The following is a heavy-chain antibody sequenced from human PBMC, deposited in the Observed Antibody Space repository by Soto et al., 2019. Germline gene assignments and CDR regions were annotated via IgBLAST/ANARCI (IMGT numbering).Heavy chain of an antibody. V-gene: IGHV4-31*03. Sequence: TLSLTCTVSGGSISSGGYYWSWISQHPGKGLEWIGYIYYSGSTYYNPSLKSRVTISVDTSKNQFSLKLSSVTAADTAVYYCARSTVRRSKASYVDYWGQGTLVTVSS. J-gene: IGHJ4*02. D-gene: IGHD4-17*01. CDR2: IYYSGST. CDR3: ARSTVRRSKASYVDY. CDR1: GGSISSGGYY.